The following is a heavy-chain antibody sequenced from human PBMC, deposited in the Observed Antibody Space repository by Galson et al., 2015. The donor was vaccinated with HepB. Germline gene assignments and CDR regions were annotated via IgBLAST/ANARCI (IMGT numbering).Heavy chain of an antibody. CDR1: GFTFNGYS. D-gene: IGHD3-9*01. Sequence: LRLSCAASGFTFNGYSMNWVRRAPGKGLEWLSYISSSSSTTIYYADAVKGRFTISRDNAKSSLYLQMNSLRAEDTAVYYCARERGSIFSQLFYFDYWGQGALVTVSS. V-gene: IGHV3-48*04. J-gene: IGHJ4*02. CDR3: ARERGSIFSQLFYFDY. CDR2: ISSSSSTTI.